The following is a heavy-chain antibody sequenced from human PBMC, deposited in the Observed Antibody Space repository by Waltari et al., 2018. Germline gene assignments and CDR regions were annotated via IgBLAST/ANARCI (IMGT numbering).Heavy chain of an antibody. Sequence: QLQLQESGPGLVKPSETLSLTCTVSGGSISSSSYYWGWIRQPPGKGRGGVGSIYYSGGTSYTPYLKRRVTISVDTSKNQFSLKLSSVTAADTAVYYCARFWGFGDIDYWGQGTLVTVSS. CDR3: ARFWGFGDIDY. J-gene: IGHJ4*02. CDR2: IYYSGGT. V-gene: IGHV4-39*01. CDR1: GGSISSSSYY. D-gene: IGHD3-10*01.